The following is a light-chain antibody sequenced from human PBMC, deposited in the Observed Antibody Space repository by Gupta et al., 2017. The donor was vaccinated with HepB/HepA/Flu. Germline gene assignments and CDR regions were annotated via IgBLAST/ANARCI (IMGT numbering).Light chain of an antibody. CDR3: SSYAGSYCVV. CDR2: DVS. Sequence: QPALTQPRSVSGSPGQSVTISGTGTSVGDYNYVSWYQQHPGKAPKPMIYDVSKRPSGVPGRFTGSKSGNTASLTISGLPAEDEADYYCSSYAGSYCVVVGGGTKVTVL. CDR1: SVGDYNY. J-gene: IGLJ2*01. V-gene: IGLV2-11*01.